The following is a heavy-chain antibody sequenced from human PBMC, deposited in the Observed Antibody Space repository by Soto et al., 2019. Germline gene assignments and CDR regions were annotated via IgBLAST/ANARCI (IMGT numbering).Heavy chain of an antibody. Sequence: ASVKVSCKASGFTFTSSAMQWVRQARGQRLEWIGWIVVGSGNTNYAQKFQERVTITRDMSTSTAYMELSNLRSEDTAVYYCAAVDRWDSNELDYWGQGTLVTVSS. J-gene: IGHJ4*02. CDR1: GFTFTSSA. D-gene: IGHD4-4*01. CDR3: AAVDRWDSNELDY. V-gene: IGHV1-58*02. CDR2: IVVGSGNT.